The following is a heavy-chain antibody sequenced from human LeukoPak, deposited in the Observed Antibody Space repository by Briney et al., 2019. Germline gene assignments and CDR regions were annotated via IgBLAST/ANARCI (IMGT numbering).Heavy chain of an antibody. CDR1: GFTLSSYE. CDR2: ISSSGSTI. CDR3: ARRYPYGSGSYFLDY. Sequence: GGSLRLSCAASGFTLSSYEMNWVSQAPGKGLEWVSYISSSGSTIYYADSVKGRFTISRDNAKNSLYLQMNSLRAEDTAVYYCARRYPYGSGSYFLDYWGEGTLVTVSS. D-gene: IGHD3-10*01. J-gene: IGHJ4*02. V-gene: IGHV3-48*03.